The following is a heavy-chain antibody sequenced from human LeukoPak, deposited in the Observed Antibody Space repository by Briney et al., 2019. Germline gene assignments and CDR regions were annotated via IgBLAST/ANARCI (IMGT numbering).Heavy chain of an antibody. CDR3: ARPSVVRGEGWSDP. D-gene: IGHD3-10*01. CDR2: INPNSGGT. CDR1: GYTFTGYY. J-gene: IGHJ5*02. V-gene: IGHV1-2*02. Sequence: ASVKVSCKASGYTFTGYYMHWVRQAPGQGLEWMGWINPNSGGTNYAQKFQGRVTMTRDTSISTAYMELSRLTSDDTAVYYCARPSVVRGEGWSDPWGQGSLVTVSS.